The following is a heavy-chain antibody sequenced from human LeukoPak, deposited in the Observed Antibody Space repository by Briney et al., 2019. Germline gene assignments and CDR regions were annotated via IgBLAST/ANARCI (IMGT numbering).Heavy chain of an antibody. CDR1: GGSISSSSYY. CDR2: IYYSGST. J-gene: IGHJ4*02. D-gene: IGHD6-19*01. Sequence: SETLSLTCTVSGGSISSSSYYWGWIRQPPGKGLEWIGSIYYSGSTYYNPSLKSRVTISVDTSKNQFSLKLSSVTAADTAVYYCARGYSSFDYWGQGTLVTVSS. V-gene: IGHV4-39*01. CDR3: ARGYSSFDY.